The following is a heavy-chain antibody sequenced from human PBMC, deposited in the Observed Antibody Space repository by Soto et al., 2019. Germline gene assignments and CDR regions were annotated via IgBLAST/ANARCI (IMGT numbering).Heavy chain of an antibody. Sequence: QVQLVESGGGVVQPGRSLRLSCAASGFTFSSYAMHWVRQAPGKGLEWVAVISYDGSNKYYADSVKGRFTISRDNSKNTLYLQMNSLRAEDTAVYYCAREAIVLVPAANFDYWGQGTLVTVSS. V-gene: IGHV3-30-3*01. D-gene: IGHD2-2*01. CDR1: GFTFSSYA. CDR2: ISYDGSNK. CDR3: AREAIVLVPAANFDY. J-gene: IGHJ4*02.